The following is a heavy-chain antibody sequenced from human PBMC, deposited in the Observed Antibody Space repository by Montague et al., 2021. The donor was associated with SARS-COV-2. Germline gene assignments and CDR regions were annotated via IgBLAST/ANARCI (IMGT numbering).Heavy chain of an antibody. V-gene: IGHV1-18*01. Sequence: SVKVSCKASGYTFTHYCISWARQAPGQGLEWMGWISAYNGNTHYAQKLQGRVTMTTDTSTSTAYMELRSLRSDDTAVYYCARGGTGELLHDDWGQGTLVTVSS. J-gene: IGHJ4*02. D-gene: IGHD1-7*01. CDR3: ARGGTGELLHDD. CDR2: ISAYNGNT. CDR1: GYTFTHYC.